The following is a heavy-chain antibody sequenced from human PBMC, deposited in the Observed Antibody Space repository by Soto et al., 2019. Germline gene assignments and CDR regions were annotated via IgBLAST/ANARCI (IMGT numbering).Heavy chain of an antibody. CDR1: GASISGYY. J-gene: IGHJ5*02. CDR2: IYATGTT. V-gene: IGHV4-4*07. Sequence: SETLSLTCTVSGASISGYYWSWIRKSAGKGLEWIGRIYATGTTDYNPSLKSRVMMSVDTSKKQFSLKLRSVTAADTAVYYCVRDGAKTLRDWFDPWGQGMSVTVSS. CDR3: VRDGAKTLRDWFDP. D-gene: IGHD1-26*01.